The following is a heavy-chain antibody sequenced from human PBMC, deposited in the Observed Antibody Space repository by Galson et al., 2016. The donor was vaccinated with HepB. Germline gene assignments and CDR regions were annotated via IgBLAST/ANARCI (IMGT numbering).Heavy chain of an antibody. CDR1: GFTFSNHG. Sequence: SLKLSCAASGFTFSNHGMHWVRQAPGKGLECVAVIWADGGNKYYVDSVKGRFTISRDNAKNSLYLQMNSLRAGNTAVYYCVRVRADYGGNMPDAFDIWGQGTMVTVSS. V-gene: IGHV3-33*01. J-gene: IGHJ3*02. CDR3: VRVRADYGGNMPDAFDI. CDR2: IWADGGNK. D-gene: IGHD4-23*01.